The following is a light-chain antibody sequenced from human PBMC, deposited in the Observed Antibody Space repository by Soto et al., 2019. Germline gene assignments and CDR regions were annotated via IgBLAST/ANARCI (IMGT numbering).Light chain of an antibody. CDR2: GAS. CDR3: QQYGSSSWT. Sequence: EIVLTQSPCTLSLSPGERATLSCRASQSVSSSYLAWYQQKPGQAPRLLIYGASSRATGIPDRFSGSGSGTDSTLTISRLEPEDFAVYYCQQYGSSSWTFGQGTKVDIK. V-gene: IGKV3-20*01. J-gene: IGKJ1*01. CDR1: QSVSSSY.